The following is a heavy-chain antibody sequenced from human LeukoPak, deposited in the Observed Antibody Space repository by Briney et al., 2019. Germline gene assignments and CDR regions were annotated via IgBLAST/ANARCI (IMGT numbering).Heavy chain of an antibody. CDR3: VKTYCMDGNCYSRPLDY. V-gene: IGHV3-48*03. D-gene: IGHD2-15*01. J-gene: IGHJ4*02. CDR2: INPSGYDK. CDR1: GFTFSSYE. Sequence: GGSLRLSCAASGFTFSSYEMNWVRQAPGKGLEWISIINPSGYDKEYADAVKGRFSISRDNAKNSLFLQMNSLRDEDTAVYYCVKTYCMDGNCYSRPLDYWGQGTLVTVSS.